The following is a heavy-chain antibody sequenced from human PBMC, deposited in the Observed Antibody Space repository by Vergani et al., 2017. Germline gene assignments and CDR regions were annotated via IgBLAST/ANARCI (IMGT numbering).Heavy chain of an antibody. J-gene: IGHJ5*02. CDR3: GRVADFYGLGSRLLDL. CDR1: GGSMSGYH. CDR2: MYHSGST. Sequence: QVRLQESGPGLVKPSETLALTCSVPGGSMSGYHWSWIRQPPGKELEWIGYMYHSGSTNYNPSLETRVTISGDTSKNQFSLKLNSVTAADTAVYYCGRVADFYGLGSRLLDLWGQGILVTVSS. V-gene: IGHV4-59*01. D-gene: IGHD3-10*01.